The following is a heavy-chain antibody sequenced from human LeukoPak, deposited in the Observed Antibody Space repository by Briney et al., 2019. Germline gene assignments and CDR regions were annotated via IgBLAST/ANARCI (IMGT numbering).Heavy chain of an antibody. CDR3: ARESYNWNDGWFDP. D-gene: IGHD1-20*01. J-gene: IGHJ5*02. V-gene: IGHV4-34*01. CDR2: INHSGST. CDR1: GGSFSGYY. Sequence: SETLSLTCAVYGGSFSGYYWSWIRQPPGKGLEWIGEINHSGSTNYNPSLRSRVTISVDTSKNQFSLKLSSVTAADTAVYYCARESYNWNDGWFDPWGQGTLVTVSS.